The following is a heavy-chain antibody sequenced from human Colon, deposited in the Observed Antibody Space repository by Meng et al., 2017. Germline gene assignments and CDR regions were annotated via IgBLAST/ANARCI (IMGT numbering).Heavy chain of an antibody. CDR1: AFPFSTYE. CDR3: AKGRIADTSYDAFDI. V-gene: IGHV3-23*01. J-gene: IGHJ3*02. D-gene: IGHD5-18*01. Sequence: GGSLRLSCAASAFPFSTYEFIWVRQAPGKGLEWVSAISGSGGTTYYTGSVKGRFPISRDNSKNTLCLQMNSLRAEDTAVYYCAKGRIADTSYDAFDIWGQGTMVTVSS. CDR2: ISGSGGTT.